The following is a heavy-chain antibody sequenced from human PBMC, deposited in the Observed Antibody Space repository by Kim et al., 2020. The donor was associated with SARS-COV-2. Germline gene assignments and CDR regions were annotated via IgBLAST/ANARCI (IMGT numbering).Heavy chain of an antibody. Sequence: YADSVKGRFTISRDNSKNTLYLQMNSLRAEDTAVYYCAKDTVGRIGWFDPWGQGTLVTVSS. V-gene: IGHV3-23*01. CDR3: AKDTVGRIGWFDP. D-gene: IGHD3-10*01. J-gene: IGHJ5*02.